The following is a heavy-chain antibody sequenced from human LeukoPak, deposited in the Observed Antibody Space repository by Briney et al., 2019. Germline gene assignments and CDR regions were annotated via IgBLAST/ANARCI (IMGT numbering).Heavy chain of an antibody. Sequence: GGSLRLSCAASGFTFSSYAMSWVRQAPGQGLEWVSAISGSGGSTYYADSVKGRFTISRGNSKNTLYLQMNSLRAEDTAVYYCAKPSHYYDSSGSPYYFDYWGQGTLVTVSS. CDR1: GFTFSSYA. J-gene: IGHJ4*02. V-gene: IGHV3-23*01. CDR2: ISGSGGST. D-gene: IGHD3-22*01. CDR3: AKPSHYYDSSGSPYYFDY.